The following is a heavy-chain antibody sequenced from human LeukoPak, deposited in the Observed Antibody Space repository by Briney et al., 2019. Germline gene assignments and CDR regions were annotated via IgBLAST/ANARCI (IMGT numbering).Heavy chain of an antibody. J-gene: IGHJ4*02. Sequence: GGSLRLSCAASGFTFSNCWMHWVRQAPGKGLVWVSRIDSDGSSTSYADSVKGRFIISRDNAKNTLYLQVNSLRADDTAVYYCARDPYSGAYYGDHWGQGTLVTVSS. D-gene: IGHD3-3*01. CDR2: IDSDGSST. CDR1: GFTFSNCW. V-gene: IGHV3-74*01. CDR3: ARDPYSGAYYGDH.